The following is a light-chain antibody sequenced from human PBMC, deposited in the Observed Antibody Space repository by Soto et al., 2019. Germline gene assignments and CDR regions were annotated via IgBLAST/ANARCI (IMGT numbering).Light chain of an antibody. J-gene: IGKJ1*01. CDR2: FGS. CDR1: QSLLQSNGYNY. CDR3: MQSQQTPPT. Sequence: DIVMTQSPLSLPVTPGEPASISCSSSQSLLQSNGYNYLDWYLQKPGQSPQLLIFFGSYRASGVPDRFSGSGSGTYFTLKIRSVEAEDVGIYYCMQSQQTPPTFGQGTRVEIK. V-gene: IGKV2-28*01.